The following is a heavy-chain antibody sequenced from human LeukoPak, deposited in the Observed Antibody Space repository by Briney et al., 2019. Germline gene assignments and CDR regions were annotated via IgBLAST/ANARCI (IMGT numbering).Heavy chain of an antibody. Sequence: ASVKVSCKASGYTFTTYYMHWVRQAPGQGLEWLGIINPRGGSTSYAQKFQGRVTMTRDMSTSTVYMELSSLRSEDTAVYYCARTWMHEAYNWFDPWGQGTLVTVSS. V-gene: IGHV1-46*01. CDR2: INPRGGST. CDR1: GYTFTTYY. CDR3: ARTWMHEAYNWFDP. J-gene: IGHJ5*02. D-gene: IGHD5-12*01.